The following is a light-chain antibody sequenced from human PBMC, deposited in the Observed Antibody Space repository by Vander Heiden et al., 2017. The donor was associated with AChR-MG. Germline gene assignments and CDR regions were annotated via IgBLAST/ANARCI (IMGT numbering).Light chain of an antibody. CDR3: QQFNSYPPFT. J-gene: IGKJ3*01. CDR1: QGISSA. V-gene: IGKV1-13*02. Sequence: IQLTQSPSALSASVGDRVTISCRASQGISSALAWYQQKPGKAPKLLIYDASSLESGVPSRFSGSGSGTDFTLTISSLQPEDFATYYCQQFNSYPPFTFGPGTKVDIK. CDR2: DAS.